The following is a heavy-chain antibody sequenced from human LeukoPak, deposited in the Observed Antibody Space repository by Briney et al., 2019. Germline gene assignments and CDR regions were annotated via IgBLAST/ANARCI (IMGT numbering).Heavy chain of an antibody. Sequence: ASVKVSCKASGYTFTSYSISWVRQAPGQGLEWMGWISAYNGTTNHAQKLQGRVTMTTDTFTSTAYMELRSLRSDDTAMYYCARDATPHCSGGRCHFGYWGQGTLVTVSS. CDR1: GYTFTSYS. D-gene: IGHD2-15*01. CDR2: ISAYNGTT. V-gene: IGHV1-18*01. CDR3: ARDATPHCSGGRCHFGY. J-gene: IGHJ4*02.